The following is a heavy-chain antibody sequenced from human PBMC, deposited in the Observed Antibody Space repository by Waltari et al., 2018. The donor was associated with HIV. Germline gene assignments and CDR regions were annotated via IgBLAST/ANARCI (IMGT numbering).Heavy chain of an antibody. V-gene: IGHV3-15*05. CDR3: TTFEMGTTRNY. CDR1: VHTLKTAW. D-gene: IGHD2-15*01. CDR2: VKSKSDGGTT. J-gene: IGHJ4*02. Sequence: DVQLVECGVVWVRPGGSLKLSCAVSVHTLKTAWARGLRQAPGQGVQWLGHVKSKSDGGTTDYAAPVRDRFTISADDFNDTVFLTMNSLKIEDTDIYYCTTFEMGTTRNYWGQGTLVTVSS.